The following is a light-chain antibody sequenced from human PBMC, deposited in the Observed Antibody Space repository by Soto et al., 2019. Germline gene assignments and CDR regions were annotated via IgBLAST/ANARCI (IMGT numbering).Light chain of an antibody. V-gene: IGKV3-15*01. Sequence: EIVMTQSPATLSVSPGERATLSCRASQSVSSNLAWYQQKPGQAPRLLIYGASTTATGIPARFSGSGSGTECTFTISSLQSEDFAVYDGQQYNNWSYTYGQRTKLEIK. CDR3: QQYNNWSYT. CDR1: QSVSSN. CDR2: GAS. J-gene: IGKJ2*01.